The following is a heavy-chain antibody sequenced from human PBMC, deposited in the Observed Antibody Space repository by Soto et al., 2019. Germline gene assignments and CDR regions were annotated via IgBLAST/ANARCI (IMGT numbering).Heavy chain of an antibody. CDR1: GYTFTGYY. CDR2: INPNSGGT. CDR3: ARAMVVAHTGYYYYYGMDV. J-gene: IGHJ6*02. Sequence: ASVKVSCKASGYTFTGYYMHWVRQAPGQGLEWMGWINPNSGGTNYAQKFQGWVTMTRDTSISTAYMELSRLRSDDTAVYYCARAMVVAHTGYYYYYGMDVWGQGTTVTVSS. V-gene: IGHV1-2*04. D-gene: IGHD2-15*01.